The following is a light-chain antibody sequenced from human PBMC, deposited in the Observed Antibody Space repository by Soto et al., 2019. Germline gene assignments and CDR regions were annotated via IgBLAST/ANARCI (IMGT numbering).Light chain of an antibody. Sequence: EIVLTQSPDTLAVSPGEVATLSCWASQSVTSNLAWYQQKRGQAPRLLIYGASTRATSFPARFSGSGSGTDFTLTISSLEPEDFGVFYCQQRFDWPKITFGQGTRLEIK. J-gene: IGKJ5*01. V-gene: IGKV3-11*01. CDR3: QQRFDWPKIT. CDR1: QSVTSN. CDR2: GAS.